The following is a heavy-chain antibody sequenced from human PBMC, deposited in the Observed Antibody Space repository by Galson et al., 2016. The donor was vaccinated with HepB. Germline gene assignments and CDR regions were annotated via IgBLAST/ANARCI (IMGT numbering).Heavy chain of an antibody. Sequence: SLRLSCAASGFTFSVAWLRWVRQAPGKGLEWVGRIRDKTDGGQVDYAATVKARFTISRNDSKNTLYLSMNSLQTEDTAVYYCTTVTHFTPGGQGILVTVSS. CDR1: GFTFSVAW. V-gene: IGHV3-15*01. J-gene: IGHJ5*02. CDR2: IRDKTDGGQV. CDR3: TTVTHFTP.